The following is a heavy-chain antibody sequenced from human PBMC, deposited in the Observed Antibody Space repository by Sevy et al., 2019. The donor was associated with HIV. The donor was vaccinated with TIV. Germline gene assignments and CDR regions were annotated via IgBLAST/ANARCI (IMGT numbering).Heavy chain of an antibody. Sequence: GGSLRLSCAASGFTFSSYSMNWVRQAPGKGLEWVSYISSSSSTIYYADSVKGRFTISRDNAKNSLYLQMNSLRDEDTAVYYCARAGLSGSYNNYFDYLGQRTLVTVSS. J-gene: IGHJ4*02. CDR2: ISSSSSTI. V-gene: IGHV3-48*02. D-gene: IGHD3-10*01. CDR3: ARAGLSGSYNNYFDY. CDR1: GFTFSSYS.